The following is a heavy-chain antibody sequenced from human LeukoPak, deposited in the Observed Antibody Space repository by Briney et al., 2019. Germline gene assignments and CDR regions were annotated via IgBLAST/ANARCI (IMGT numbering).Heavy chain of an antibody. CDR1: GFTLYAYW. D-gene: IGHD3-22*01. J-gene: IGHJ4*02. V-gene: IGHV3-7*01. Sequence: GGSLRLSCAVSGFTLYAYWMSWVRQAPGKGLEWVARINQDGSEQYYVDSVKGRFTMSRDHAKNSLYLQMNRLRAEDTAVYYCARTPGTYYYDSSGSPSRVWDYWGQGTLVTVSS. CDR2: INQDGSEQ. CDR3: ARTPGTYYYDSSGSPSRVWDY.